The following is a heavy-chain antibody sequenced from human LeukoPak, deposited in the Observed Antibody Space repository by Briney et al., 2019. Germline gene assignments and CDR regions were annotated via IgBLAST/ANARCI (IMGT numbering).Heavy chain of an antibody. CDR2: IKSKTDGGTT. CDR3: AAPLLRYSTSVYYFDY. D-gene: IGHD3-9*01. Sequence: PGGSLRLSCAASGFTFSNAWMSWVRQAPGKGLEWVGRIKSKTDGGTTDYAAPVKGRFTISRDDSKNTLYLQMNSLRAEDTAVYYCAAPLLRYSTSVYYFDYWGQGTLVTVSS. V-gene: IGHV3-15*01. J-gene: IGHJ4*02. CDR1: GFTFSNAW.